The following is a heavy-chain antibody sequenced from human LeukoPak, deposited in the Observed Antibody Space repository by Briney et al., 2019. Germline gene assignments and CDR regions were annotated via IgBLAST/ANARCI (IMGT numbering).Heavy chain of an antibody. CDR1: GYTFTSYG. Sequence: EASVKVSCKASGYTFTSYGISWVRQAPGQGLELMGWISAYNGNTNYAQKLQGRVTMTTDTSTSTAYTELRSLRSDDTAVYYCARDPLSGYYSYYYYYMDVWGKGTTVTVSS. CDR2: ISAYNGNT. V-gene: IGHV1-18*01. CDR3: ARDPLSGYYSYYYYYMDV. J-gene: IGHJ6*03. D-gene: IGHD3-22*01.